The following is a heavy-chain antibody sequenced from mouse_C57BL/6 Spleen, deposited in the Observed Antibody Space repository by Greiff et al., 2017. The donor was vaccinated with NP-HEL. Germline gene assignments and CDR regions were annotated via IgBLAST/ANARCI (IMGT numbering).Heavy chain of an antibody. Sequence: EVQLVESGGGLVKPGGSLKLSCAASGFTFSSYAMSWVRQTPEKRLEWVATISDGGSYTYYPDNVKGRFTISRDNAKNNLYLQMSHLKSEDTAMYYCAREEITHYFDYWGQGTTLTVSS. J-gene: IGHJ2*01. CDR3: AREEITHYFDY. D-gene: IGHD2-4*01. CDR2: ISDGGSYT. V-gene: IGHV5-4*01. CDR1: GFTFSSYA.